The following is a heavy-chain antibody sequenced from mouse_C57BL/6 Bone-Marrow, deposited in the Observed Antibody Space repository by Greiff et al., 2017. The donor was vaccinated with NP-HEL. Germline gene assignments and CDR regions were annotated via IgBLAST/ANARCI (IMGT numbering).Heavy chain of an antibody. CDR3: ARSGYYYGSSSYFDY. V-gene: IGHV1-82*01. D-gene: IGHD1-1*01. Sequence: VQLQESGPELVKPGASVKISCKASGYAFSSSWMNWVKQRPGKGLEWIGRIYPGDGDTNYNGKFKGKATLTADKSSSTAYMQLSSLTSEDSAVYFCARSGYYYGSSSYFDYWGQGTTLTVSS. J-gene: IGHJ2*01. CDR2: IYPGDGDT. CDR1: GYAFSSSW.